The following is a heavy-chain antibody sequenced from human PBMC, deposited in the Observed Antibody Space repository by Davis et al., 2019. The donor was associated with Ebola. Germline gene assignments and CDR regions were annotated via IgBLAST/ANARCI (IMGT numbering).Heavy chain of an antibody. V-gene: IGHV4-61*09. CDR1: GASISSAFFS. CDR2: IYTNEKT. CDR3: ARDRQDSRAYGF. Sequence: SETLSLTCNVSGASISSAFFSWSWVRQPAGKGLEWIGHIYTNEKTRYNPSLESRVTISLDPSQNQFSLRLKSVTAADAAMYFCARDRQDSRAYGFWGQGTLVTVSS. J-gene: IGHJ4*02. D-gene: IGHD3-22*01.